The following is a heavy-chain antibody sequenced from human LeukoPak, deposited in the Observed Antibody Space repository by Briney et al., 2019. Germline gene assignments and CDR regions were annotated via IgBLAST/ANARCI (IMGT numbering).Heavy chain of an antibody. CDR3: ARSRAFNSGAFDP. J-gene: IGHJ5*02. CDR1: GASVSSASY. V-gene: IGHV4-61*01. D-gene: IGHD1-26*01. Sequence: SETLSLTCTVSGASVSSASYWTWIRQPPGKGVEWIAHIYNGVNTNYNPSLKRRVTISVDTSKNQFSLRLNSVTAADTAVYYCARSRAFNSGAFDPWGQGTLVTVSS. CDR2: IYNGVNT.